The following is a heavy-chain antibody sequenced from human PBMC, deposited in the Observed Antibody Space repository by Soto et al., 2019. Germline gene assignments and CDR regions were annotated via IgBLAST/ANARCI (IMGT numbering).Heavy chain of an antibody. V-gene: IGHV4-59*08. D-gene: IGHD3-10*01. CDR2: IYYSGST. J-gene: IGHJ3*02. CDR1: GGSISSYY. Sequence: TLSLTCTVSGGSISSYYWSWVRQPPGKGLEWIGYIYYSGSTNYNPSLKSRVTISVDTSKNQFSLKLSSVTAADTAVYYCARRYGGAFDIWGQGTMVTVSS. CDR3: ARRYGGAFDI.